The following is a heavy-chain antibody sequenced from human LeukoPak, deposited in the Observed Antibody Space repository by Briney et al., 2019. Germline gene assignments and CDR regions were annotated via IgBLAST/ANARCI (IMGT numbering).Heavy chain of an antibody. CDR3: ARLGDGI. CDR2: IYYSGST. J-gene: IGHJ3*02. V-gene: IGHV4-59*05. CDR1: GGSISSYY. Sequence: SETLSLTCTVSGGSISSYYWSWIRQPPGKGLEWIGSIYYSGSTYYNPSLKSRVTISVDTSKNQFSLKLSSVTAADTAVYYCARLGDGIWGQGTMVTVSS. D-gene: IGHD5-24*01.